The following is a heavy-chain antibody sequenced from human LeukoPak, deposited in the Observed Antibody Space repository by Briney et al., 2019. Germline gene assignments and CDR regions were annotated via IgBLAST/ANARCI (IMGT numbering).Heavy chain of an antibody. CDR2: IYYSGST. CDR3: VGDTAMVGYFDY. V-gene: IGHV4-59*08. D-gene: IGHD5-18*01. J-gene: IGHJ4*02. CDR1: GGSISSYY. Sequence: SETLSLTCTVSGGSISSYYWSWIRQPPGKGLEWIGYIYYSGSTSYNPSLKSRVTISVDTSKNQFSLKLSSVTAADTAVYYCVGDTAMVGYFDYWGQGTLVTVSS.